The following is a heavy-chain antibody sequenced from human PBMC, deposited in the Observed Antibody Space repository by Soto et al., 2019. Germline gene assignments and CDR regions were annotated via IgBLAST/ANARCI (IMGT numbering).Heavy chain of an antibody. V-gene: IGHV1-69*12. D-gene: IGHD4-4*01. CDR3: ARVPTVTTRHEAGMDV. CDR1: GGTFSSYA. CDR2: IIPIFGTA. J-gene: IGHJ6*02. Sequence: QVQLVQSGAEVKKPGSSVKVSCKASGGTFSSYAISWVRQAPGQGLEWMGGIIPIFGTANYAQKFQGRVTITADESTSTACMELGSLRSVDMGVYYCARVPTVTTRHEAGMDVWGRGTTDTVSS.